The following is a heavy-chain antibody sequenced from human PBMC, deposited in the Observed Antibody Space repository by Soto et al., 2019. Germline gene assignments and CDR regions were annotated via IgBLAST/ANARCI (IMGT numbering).Heavy chain of an antibody. CDR3: ARDYCGGDCYYYYYYGMDV. CDR1: GGSISSGDYY. CDR2: IYYSGST. Sequence: SESLSLTCTVSGGSISSGDYYWRWIRQPPGKGLEWIGYIYYSGSTYYNPSLKSRVTISVDTSKNQFSLKLSSVTAADTAVYYCARDYCGGDCYYYYYYGMDVWGQGTTVTVSS. D-gene: IGHD2-21*02. J-gene: IGHJ6*02. V-gene: IGHV4-30-4*01.